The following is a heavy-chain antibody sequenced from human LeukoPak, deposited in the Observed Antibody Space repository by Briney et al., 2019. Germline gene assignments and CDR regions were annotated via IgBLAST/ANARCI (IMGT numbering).Heavy chain of an antibody. CDR2: ISWNSGSI. CDR1: GFTFDDYA. Sequence: GGSLRLSCAASGFTFDDYAMHWVRQAPGKGLEWVSGISWNSGSIGYADSVKGRFTISRDNAMNSLYLQMNSLRAEDMALYYCAKSPARFGITGTLGYFDYWGQGTLVTVSS. CDR3: AKSPARFGITGTLGYFDY. D-gene: IGHD1-7*01. J-gene: IGHJ4*02. V-gene: IGHV3-9*03.